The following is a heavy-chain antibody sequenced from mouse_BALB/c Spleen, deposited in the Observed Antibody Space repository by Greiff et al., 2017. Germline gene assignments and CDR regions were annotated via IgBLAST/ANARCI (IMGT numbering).Heavy chain of an antibody. CDR2: ISTYYGDA. J-gene: IGHJ4*01. CDR1: GYTFTDYA. V-gene: IGHV1S137*01. D-gene: IGHD2-12*01. CDR3: ASGTTKAYAMDY. Sequence: QVQLKESGAELVRPGVSVKISCKGSGYTFTDYAMHWVKQSHAKSLEWIGVISTYYGDASYNQKFKGKATMTVDKSSSTAYMELARLTSEDSAIYYCASGTTKAYAMDYWGQGTSVTVSS.